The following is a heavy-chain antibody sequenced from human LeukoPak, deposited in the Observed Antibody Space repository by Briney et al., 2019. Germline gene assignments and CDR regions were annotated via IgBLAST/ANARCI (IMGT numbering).Heavy chain of an antibody. J-gene: IGHJ4*02. V-gene: IGHV1-2*02. CDR3: ARYTAMVRGFDY. CDR2: INPNSGAT. CDR1: GYTFTGYY. Sequence: ASVKVSCKASGYTFTGYYMHWVQQAPGQGLEWMGWINPNSGATNFAQKFQGRVTMTRDTSISTAYMELSRLRSDDTAVYYCARYTAMVRGFDYWGQGALVTVSS. D-gene: IGHD5-18*01.